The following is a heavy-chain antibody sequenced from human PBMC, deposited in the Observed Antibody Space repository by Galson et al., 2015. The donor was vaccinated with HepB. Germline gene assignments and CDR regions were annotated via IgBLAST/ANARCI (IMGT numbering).Heavy chain of an antibody. D-gene: IGHD4-17*01. Sequence: SLRLSCAASGFSIRSHYMNWVRQAPGKGLEWVSLIHGGNNKYYADSVKGRFTISRDDSSNTLYLQMNSLRVEDTALYYCVRPRGAGAGDYQNWYFDLWGRATLVTVAS. CDR2: IHGGNNK. V-gene: IGHV3-66*02. CDR3: VRPRGAGAGDYQNWYFDL. CDR1: GFSIRSHY. J-gene: IGHJ2*01.